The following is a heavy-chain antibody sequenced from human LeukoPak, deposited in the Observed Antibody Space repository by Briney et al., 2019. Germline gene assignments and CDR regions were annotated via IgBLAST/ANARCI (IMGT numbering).Heavy chain of an antibody. D-gene: IGHD3-22*01. V-gene: IGHV3-9*01. CDR3: AKALRDSSGFYIYYGMDV. CDR2: ITWNSRIV. J-gene: IGHJ6*02. CDR1: GFTFDDYA. Sequence: GRSLRLSCAASGFTFDDYAMYWVRQAPGKGLEWVSGITWNSRIVAYADSVKGRFTISRDNAKNSLYLQMNSLRAEDTALYYCAKALRDSSGFYIYYGMDVRGQGTTVTVAS.